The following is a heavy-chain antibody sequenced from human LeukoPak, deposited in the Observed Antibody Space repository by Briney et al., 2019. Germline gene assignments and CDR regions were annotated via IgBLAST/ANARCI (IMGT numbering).Heavy chain of an antibody. CDR3: ATAGYYGSGSYWHDAFDI. D-gene: IGHD3-10*01. J-gene: IGHJ3*02. V-gene: IGHV1-24*01. CDR1: GYTLTELS. CDR2: FDPEDGET. Sequence: GASVKVSCKVSGYTLTELSMHWVRQAPGKGREWMGGFDPEDGETIYAQKFQGRVTMTEDTSTDTAYMELSSLRSEGTAVYYCATAGYYGSGSYWHDAFDIWSQGTMVTVSS.